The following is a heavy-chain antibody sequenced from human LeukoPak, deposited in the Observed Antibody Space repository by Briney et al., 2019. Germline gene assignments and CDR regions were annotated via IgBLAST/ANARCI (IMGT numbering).Heavy chain of an antibody. CDR2: INPNSGGT. V-gene: IGHV1-2*02. D-gene: IGHD1-7*01. Sequence: GASVKVSCKASGYTFTGYYMHWVRQAPGQGLEWMGWINPNSGGTNYAQKFQGRVTMTRDTSISKAYMELSRLRSDDTAVYYCARDYELRGPDYWGQGTLVAVSS. CDR1: GYTFTGYY. CDR3: ARDYELRGPDY. J-gene: IGHJ4*02.